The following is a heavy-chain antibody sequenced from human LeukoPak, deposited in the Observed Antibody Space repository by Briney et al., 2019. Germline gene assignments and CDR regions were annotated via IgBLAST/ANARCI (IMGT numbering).Heavy chain of an antibody. Sequence: SVKVSCKASGGTFSSYTISWVRQAPGRGLEWMGRIIPILGIANYAQKFQGRVTITADKSTSTAYMELSSLRSEDTAVYYYAILLGDYGTFDYWGQGTLVTASS. CDR3: AILLGDYGTFDY. J-gene: IGHJ4*02. CDR2: IIPILGIA. V-gene: IGHV1-69*02. D-gene: IGHD4-17*01. CDR1: GGTFSSYT.